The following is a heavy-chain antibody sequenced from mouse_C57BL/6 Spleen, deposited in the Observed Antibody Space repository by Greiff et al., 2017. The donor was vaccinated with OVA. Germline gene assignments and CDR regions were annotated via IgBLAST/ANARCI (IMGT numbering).Heavy chain of an antibody. CDR3: ARDWLYAMDY. D-gene: IGHD4-1*01. CDR1: GYTFTDYY. J-gene: IGHJ4*01. V-gene: IGHV1-76*01. CDR2: IYPGSGNT. Sequence: QVQLQQSGAELVRPGASVKLSCKASGYTFTDYYINWVKQRPGQGLEWIARIYPGSGNTYYNEKFKGKATLTAEKSSSTAYMQLSSLTSEDSAVYFCARDWLYAMDYWGQGTSVTVSS.